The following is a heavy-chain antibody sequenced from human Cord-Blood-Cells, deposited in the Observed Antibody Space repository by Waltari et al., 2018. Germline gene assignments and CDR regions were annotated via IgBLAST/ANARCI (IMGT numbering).Heavy chain of an antibody. J-gene: IGHJ6*03. Sequence: QVQLQQWGAGLLKPSETLSLTCAVYGGSFSGYYWSWIRQPPGTGLEWIGEINHSGSTNYNPSLKSRVTISVDTSKNQFSLKLSSVTAADTAVYYCARSGGSIAAAGYYYYYMDVWGKGTTVTVSS. D-gene: IGHD6-13*01. V-gene: IGHV4-34*01. CDR3: ARSGGSIAAAGYYYYYMDV. CDR2: INHSGST. CDR1: GGSFSGYY.